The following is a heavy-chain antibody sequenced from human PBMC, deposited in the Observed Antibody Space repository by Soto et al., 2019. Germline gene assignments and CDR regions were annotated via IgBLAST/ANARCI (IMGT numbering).Heavy chain of an antibody. J-gene: IGHJ5*02. CDR1: GFTFSSYS. V-gene: IGHV3-48*01. CDR2: ISSSSSTI. CDR3: AREGEYNWFDP. Sequence: EVQPVESGGGLVQPGGSLRLSCAASGFTFSSYSMNWVRQAPGKGLEWVSYISSSSSTIYYADSVKGRFTISRDNAKNSLYLQMNSLRAEDTAVYYCAREGEYNWFDPWGQGTLVTVSS.